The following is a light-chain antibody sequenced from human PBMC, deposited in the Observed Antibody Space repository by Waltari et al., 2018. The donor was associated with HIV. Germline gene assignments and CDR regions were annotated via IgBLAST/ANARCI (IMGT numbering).Light chain of an antibody. J-gene: IGLJ2*01. CDR3: AAWTDSLSGVV. CDR1: SSNIGSYY. V-gene: IGLV1-47*01. Sequence: QSVLTQPPSASGTPGQRVPISCSGSSSNIGSYYVYRYQQLPGTAPKLLIYRNNQRPSGVPDRFSGSKSGTSASLAISGLRSEDEADYYCAAWTDSLSGVVFGGGTKLSVL. CDR2: RNN.